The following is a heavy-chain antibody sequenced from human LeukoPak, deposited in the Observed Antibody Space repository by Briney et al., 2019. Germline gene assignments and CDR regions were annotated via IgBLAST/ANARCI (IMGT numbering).Heavy chain of an antibody. V-gene: IGHV4-61*01. CDR1: GGSISSSSYY. CDR2: IYYSGST. CDR3: ARLSGYSYGNYNYYYMDV. Sequence: PSETLSLTCTVSGGSISSSSYYWSWIRQPPGKGLEWIGYIYYSGSTNYNPSLKSRVTISVDTSKNQFSLKLSSVTAADTAVYYCARLSGYSYGNYNYYYMDVWGKGTTVTISS. J-gene: IGHJ6*03. D-gene: IGHD5-18*01.